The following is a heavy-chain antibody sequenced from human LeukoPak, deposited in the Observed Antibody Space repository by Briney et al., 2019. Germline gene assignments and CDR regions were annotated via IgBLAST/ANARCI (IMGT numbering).Heavy chain of an antibody. D-gene: IGHD4-17*01. CDR1: GYTLTELS. V-gene: IGHV1-24*01. CDR2: FDPEDGET. J-gene: IGHJ3*02. Sequence: ASVKVSCKVSGYTLTELSMHWVRQAPGKGLEWMGGFDPEDGETIYAQKFQGRVTMTEDTSTDTAYMELSSLRSEDTAVYFCAKDPWSYGYDVFHIWGQGTMVIVSS. CDR3: AKDPWSYGYDVFHI.